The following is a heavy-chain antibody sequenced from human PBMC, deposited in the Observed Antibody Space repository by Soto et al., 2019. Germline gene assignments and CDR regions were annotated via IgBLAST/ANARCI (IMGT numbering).Heavy chain of an antibody. J-gene: IGHJ5*02. V-gene: IGHV1-46*01. CDR2: INPNGGST. CDR3: ARSSGGVFGIIKEGSNWLDP. D-gene: IGHD3-16*02. CDR1: AETFTGLH. Sequence: ATAKVSYKSTAETFTGLHIHLAPQAPEHGLEWMGIINPNGGSTRFAQTFQGRITMTTDTSTSTVYMELRSLRSEDTAVYYCARSSGGVFGIIKEGSNWLDPWCPVAVVAISS.